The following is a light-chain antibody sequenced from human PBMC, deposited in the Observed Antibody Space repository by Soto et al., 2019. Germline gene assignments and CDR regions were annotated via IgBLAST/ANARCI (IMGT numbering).Light chain of an antibody. J-gene: IGLJ1*01. CDR3: GSYTSNSPYV. CDR2: EVS. CDR1: SSDVGGYNY. V-gene: IGLV2-14*01. Sequence: QSALTQPASVSGSPGQSITISCTGTSSDVGGYNYVSWHQQHPGKAPKLMIYEVSNRPSGVSNRFSGSKSGNTASLTISGLQAEDEADYYCGSYTSNSPYVFGTGTKVTVL.